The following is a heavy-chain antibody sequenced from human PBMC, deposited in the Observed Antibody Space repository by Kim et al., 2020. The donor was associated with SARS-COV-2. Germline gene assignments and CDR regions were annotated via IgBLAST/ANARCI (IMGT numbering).Heavy chain of an antibody. J-gene: IGHJ4*02. Sequence: GGSLRLSCAASGFTFSSYWMSWVRQAPGKGLEWVANIKQDGSEKYYVDSVKGRFTISRDNAKNSLYLQMNSLRAEDTAVYYCARVRSGPIPPYFDYWGQGTLVTVSS. V-gene: IGHV3-7*03. D-gene: IGHD3-10*01. CDR1: GFTFSSYW. CDR2: IKQDGSEK. CDR3: ARVRSGPIPPYFDY.